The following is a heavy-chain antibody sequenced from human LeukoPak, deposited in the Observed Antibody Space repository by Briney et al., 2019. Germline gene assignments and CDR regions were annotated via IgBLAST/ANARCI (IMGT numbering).Heavy chain of an antibody. Sequence: GGSLRLSCAASRFTFSSYSMNWVRQAPGKGLGWVSSISSSSSYIYYADSVKGRFTISRDNAKNSLYLQMNSLRAEDTAVYYCARGRHDYGDYAGNWFDPWGQGTLVTVSS. CDR2: ISSSSSYI. V-gene: IGHV3-21*01. D-gene: IGHD4-17*01. CDR1: RFTFSSYS. CDR3: ARGRHDYGDYAGNWFDP. J-gene: IGHJ5*02.